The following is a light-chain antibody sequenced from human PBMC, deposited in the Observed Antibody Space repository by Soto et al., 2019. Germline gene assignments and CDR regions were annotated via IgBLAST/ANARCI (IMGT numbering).Light chain of an antibody. J-gene: IGKJ4*01. CDR2: GAS. CDR3: QQYGSSPPLT. V-gene: IGKV3-20*01. CDR1: QSVSSSY. Sequence: EIVLTQSPGTLSLSPGERATLSCRASQSVSSSYLAGYQQKPGQAPRLLIYGASSRATGIPDRFSGSGSGTDFTLTISRLEPEDFAVYYCQQYGSSPPLTFGGGTKV.